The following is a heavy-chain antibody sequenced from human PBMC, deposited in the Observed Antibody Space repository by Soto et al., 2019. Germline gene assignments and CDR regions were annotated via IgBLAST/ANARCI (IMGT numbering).Heavy chain of an antibody. D-gene: IGHD6-13*01. CDR2: IYYSGST. CDR1: GGSISSYY. J-gene: IGHJ4*02. V-gene: IGHV4-59*08. CDR3: ARHKEYSSSWYAVFDY. Sequence: QVQLQESGPGLVKPSETLSLTCTVSGGSISSYYWSWIRQPPGKGLEWIGYIYYSGSTNYNPSLKSRVTISVDTSKNQFSLKLSSVTAADTAVYYCARHKEYSSSWYAVFDYWGQGTLVTVSS.